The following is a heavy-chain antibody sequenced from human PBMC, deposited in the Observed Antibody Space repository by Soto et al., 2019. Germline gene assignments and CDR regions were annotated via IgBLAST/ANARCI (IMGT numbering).Heavy chain of an antibody. J-gene: IGHJ4*02. D-gene: IGHD2-15*01. CDR3: AKGYCSGGSCYSDPYFDY. Sequence: GGSLRLSCAASGFTFSSYGMHWVRQAPGKGLEWVAVIWYDGSNKYYADSVKGRFTISRDNSKNTLYLQMNSLRAEDTAVYYCAKGYCSGGSCYSDPYFDYWGQGTLVTVSS. V-gene: IGHV3-33*06. CDR2: IWYDGSNK. CDR1: GFTFSSYG.